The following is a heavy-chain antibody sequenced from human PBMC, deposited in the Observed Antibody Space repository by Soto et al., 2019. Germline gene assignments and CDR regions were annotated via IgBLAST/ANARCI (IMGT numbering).Heavy chain of an antibody. CDR1: GFTFSTYS. CDR2: IGTRSDI. CDR3: AREETAWPLAYGLDV. V-gene: IGHV3-21*02. Sequence: EVQLVESGGGLVKPGVSLRLSCVASGFTFSTYSMNWVRQAPGKGLEWVSTIGTRSDIYYAESVKGRFTISRDNAKNSLSLQMNSLRVEDTAVYYCAREETAWPLAYGLDVCGQGTAVTVSS. D-gene: IGHD2-21*02. J-gene: IGHJ6*02.